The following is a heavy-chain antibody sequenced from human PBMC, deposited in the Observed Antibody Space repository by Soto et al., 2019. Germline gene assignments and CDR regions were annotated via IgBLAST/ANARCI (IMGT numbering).Heavy chain of an antibody. CDR1: GGSVSSGDYF. CDR2: IYDSGSS. V-gene: IGHV4-30-4*02. CDR3: ARTTAVPNTLRSRYFFDY. J-gene: IGHJ4*02. D-gene: IGHD4-17*01. Sequence: KTSETLSLTCTVSGGSVSSGDYFWSWIRQPPGKGLEWIGYIYDSGSSYYNPSLKSRVTMSVDTSKNQFSLRLGSVTTADTALYYCARTTAVPNTLRSRYFFDYWGQGTLVTVSS.